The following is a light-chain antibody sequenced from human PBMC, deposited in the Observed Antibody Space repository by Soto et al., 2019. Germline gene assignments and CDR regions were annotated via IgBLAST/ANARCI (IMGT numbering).Light chain of an antibody. CDR2: AAS. CDR3: QQLLCYPIT. CDR1: QGISSF. Sequence: LSASVGDRDIITCRASQGISSFLDWYQQKQGKXHKXXMYAASTLQSGVPLRFSAIRYGASGTITLSSLQTEDGETYDGQQLLCYPITFGQGTRLEIK. J-gene: IGKJ5*01. V-gene: IGKV1-9*01.